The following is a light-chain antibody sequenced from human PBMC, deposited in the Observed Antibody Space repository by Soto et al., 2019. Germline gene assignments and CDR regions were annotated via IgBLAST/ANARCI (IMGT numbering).Light chain of an antibody. CDR2: EVS. J-gene: IGLJ2*01. V-gene: IGLV2-14*01. Sequence: QSVLTQPASVSGSPGQSITISCTGTSSDVGGYNYVSWYQQHPGKAPKLMIYEVSNRPSGVSNRFSGSKSGNTASLTISGLQAEDEADYYCSSYTSSSTDAVFGGGTKLTVL. CDR1: SSDVGGYNY. CDR3: SSYTSSSTDAV.